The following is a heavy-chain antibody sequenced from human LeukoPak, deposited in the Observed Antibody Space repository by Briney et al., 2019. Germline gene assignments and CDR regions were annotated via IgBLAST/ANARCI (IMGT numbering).Heavy chain of an antibody. J-gene: IGHJ5*02. Sequence: GASVKVSCKASGYTFTAYYMHWVRQAPGQGLECMGWINLNSGGTKYAQKFQGRVTMTRDTSISTAYMELSGLRSDDTAIYYCARTAFPSSPSLDPWGQGTLVIVSS. CDR2: INLNSGGT. CDR3: ARTAFPSSPSLDP. CDR1: GYTFTAYY. D-gene: IGHD6-6*01. V-gene: IGHV1-2*02.